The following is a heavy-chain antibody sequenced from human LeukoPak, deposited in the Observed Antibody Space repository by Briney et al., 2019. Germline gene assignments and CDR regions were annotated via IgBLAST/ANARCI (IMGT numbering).Heavy chain of an antibody. CDR3: ARVGSGGAWFDF. J-gene: IGHJ4*02. Sequence: SETLSLTCTVSGVSISSYYWSWIRQPPGKGLEWIGYVYATGTTNYNPSLKTRATISIDTSKNQLSLTLTSVTAADTAVYYCARVGSGGAWFDFWGQGTLVSVSS. V-gene: IGHV4-59*01. CDR1: GVSISSYY. D-gene: IGHD6-19*01. CDR2: VYATGTT.